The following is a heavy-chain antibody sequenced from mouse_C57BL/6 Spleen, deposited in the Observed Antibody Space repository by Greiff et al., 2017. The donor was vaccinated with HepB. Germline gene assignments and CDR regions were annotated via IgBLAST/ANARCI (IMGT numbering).Heavy chain of an antibody. J-gene: IGHJ4*01. CDR3: EREKNYYGFYAMDY. V-gene: IGHV1-26*01. CDR2: INPNNGGT. CDR1: GYTFTDYY. D-gene: IGHD1-2*01. Sequence: EVQLQQSGPELVKPGASVKISCKASGYTFTDYYMNWVKQSHGKSLEWIGDINPNNGGTSYNQKFKGKATLTVDKSSSTAYMELRSLTSEDSAVYYCEREKNYYGFYAMDYWGQGTSVTVSS.